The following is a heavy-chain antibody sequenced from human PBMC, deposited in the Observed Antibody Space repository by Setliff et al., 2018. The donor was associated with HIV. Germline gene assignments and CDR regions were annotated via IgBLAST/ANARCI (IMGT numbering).Heavy chain of an antibody. CDR3: ARVFIYKWNYRWFDP. D-gene: IGHD1-7*01. Sequence: SETLSLTRTVAGGSISSHYWSWIRQLPGKGLEWIGYMDYSVSTTYNASLKSRVTISVDTSKNQFSLTQRSVTAADTAVYYCARVFIYKWNYRWFDPWGQGTLVTVSS. J-gene: IGHJ5*02. V-gene: IGHV4-59*11. CDR2: MDYSVST. CDR1: GGSISSHY.